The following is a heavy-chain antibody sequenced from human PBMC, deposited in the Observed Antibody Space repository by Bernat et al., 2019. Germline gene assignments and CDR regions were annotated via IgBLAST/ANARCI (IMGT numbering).Heavy chain of an antibody. CDR1: GFTVSSNY. V-gene: IGHV3-53*01. CDR3: ARESARVTTDTSYNWFDP. J-gene: IGHJ5*02. D-gene: IGHD4-11*01. CDR2: IYSGGST. Sequence: EVQLVESGGGLIQPGGSLRLSCAASGFTVSSNYMSWVRQAPGKGLEWVSVIYSGGSTYYADSVKGRFTISRDNSKNTLYLQMNSLRAEDTAVYYCARESARVTTDTSYNWFDPWGQGTLVTVSS.